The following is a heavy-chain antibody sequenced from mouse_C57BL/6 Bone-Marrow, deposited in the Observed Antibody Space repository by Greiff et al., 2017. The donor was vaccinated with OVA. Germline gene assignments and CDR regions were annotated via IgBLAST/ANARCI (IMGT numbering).Heavy chain of an antibody. CDR1: GYTFTSYW. CDR2: IHPNSGST. V-gene: IGHV1-64*01. Sequence: QVQLQQPGAELVKPGASVKLSCKASGYTFTSYWMHWVKQRPGQGLEWIGMIHPNSGSTNYNEKFKGKATLTVDKSSSTAYMQLSSLTSEDSAVYYCARDDYGSSYEWYAYWGQGTLVTVSA. D-gene: IGHD1-1*01. CDR3: ARDDYGSSYEWYAY. J-gene: IGHJ3*01.